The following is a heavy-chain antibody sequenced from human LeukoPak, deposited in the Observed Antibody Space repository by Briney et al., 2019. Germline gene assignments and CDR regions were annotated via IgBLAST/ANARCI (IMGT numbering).Heavy chain of an antibody. J-gene: IGHJ5*02. D-gene: IGHD5-18*01. CDR2: ISWNSGSI. CDR1: GCTFDDYA. Sequence: PGGSLRLSCAASGCTFDDYAMHWVRQAPGKGLEWVSGISWNSGSIGYADSVKGRFTISRDNAKNSLYLQMNSLRAEDTALYYCAKDSYSYGFNWFDPWGQGTLVTVSS. V-gene: IGHV3-9*01. CDR3: AKDSYSYGFNWFDP.